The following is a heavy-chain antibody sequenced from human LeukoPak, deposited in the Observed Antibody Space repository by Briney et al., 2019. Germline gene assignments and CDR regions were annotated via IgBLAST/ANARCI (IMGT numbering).Heavy chain of an antibody. CDR2: IKQDGSEK. D-gene: IGHD3-22*01. Sequence: GGSLRLSRAASGFTFSSYWMSWVRQAPGKGLEWVANIKQDGSEKYYVDSVKGRFTISRDNAKNSLYLQMSSLRAEDTAVYYCARDDLYDSSGYYSIFDYWGQGTLVTVSS. J-gene: IGHJ4*02. CDR3: ARDDLYDSSGYYSIFDY. CDR1: GFTFSSYW. V-gene: IGHV3-7*01.